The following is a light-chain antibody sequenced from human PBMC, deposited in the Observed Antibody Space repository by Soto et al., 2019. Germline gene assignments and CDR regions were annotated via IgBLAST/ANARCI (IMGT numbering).Light chain of an antibody. CDR2: DAS. V-gene: IGKV1-5*01. CDR1: QTISRW. J-gene: IGKJ1*01. Sequence: DIHLIQSPSTLSASVGDRVTITCRANQTISRWLAWYQQKPGKAPKFLIYDASTLESGVPSRFSGSGSETEFTLTISSLQPDDFATYYCRHYNTYPWTFGQGTKVDIK. CDR3: RHYNTYPWT.